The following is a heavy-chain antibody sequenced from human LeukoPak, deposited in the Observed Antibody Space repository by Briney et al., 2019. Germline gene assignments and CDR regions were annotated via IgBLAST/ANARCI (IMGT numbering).Heavy chain of an antibody. CDR3: ARVEMATLDAFDI. CDR1: GDTLSELS. J-gene: IGHJ3*02. V-gene: IGHV1-2*02. D-gene: IGHD5-24*01. CDR2: INPNSGGT. Sequence: ASVKVSCKVSGDTLSELSMHWVRQAPGQGLEWMGWINPNSGGTNYAQKFQGRVTMTRDTSISTAYMELSRLRSDDTAVYYCARVEMATLDAFDIWGQGTMVTVSS.